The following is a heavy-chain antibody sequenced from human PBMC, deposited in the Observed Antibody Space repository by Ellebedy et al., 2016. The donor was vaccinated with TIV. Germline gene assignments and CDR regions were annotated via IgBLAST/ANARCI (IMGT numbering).Heavy chain of an antibody. CDR2: IYYSGST. CDR1: GGSISSYY. V-gene: IGHV4-59*08. Sequence: MPSETLSLTCTVSGGSISSYYWSWIRQPPGKGLEWIGSIYYSGSTTYNPSLTSRVTISVDTSKNQFSLKLSSVTAADTAVYYCARHGRWSGELFDGMNVWGQGTTVTVSS. D-gene: IGHD3-10*01. CDR3: ARHGRWSGELFDGMNV. J-gene: IGHJ6*02.